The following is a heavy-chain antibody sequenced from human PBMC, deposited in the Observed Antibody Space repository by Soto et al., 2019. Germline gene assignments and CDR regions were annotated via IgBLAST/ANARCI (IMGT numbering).Heavy chain of an antibody. CDR2: ISSSSSTI. CDR1: GFTFSSYS. Sequence: PGGSLRLSCAASGFTFSSYSMNWVRQAPGKGLEWVSYISSSSSTIYYADSVKGRFTISRDNAKNSLYLQMNSLRDEDTAVYYCARAEYCISTSCYLNYYYGMDVWGQGTTVTVSS. J-gene: IGHJ6*02. CDR3: ARAEYCISTSCYLNYYYGMDV. V-gene: IGHV3-48*02. D-gene: IGHD2-2*01.